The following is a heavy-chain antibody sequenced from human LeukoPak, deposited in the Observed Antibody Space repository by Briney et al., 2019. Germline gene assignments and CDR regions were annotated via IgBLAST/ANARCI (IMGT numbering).Heavy chain of an antibody. Sequence: GGSLRLSCAASGFTFSRYAMHWVRQAPGKGLEWVAVISYDGSNEYYADSVKGRFTISRDRSENTLYLQMNSLRVEDTAVYYCARVGYYSSGPFSYFDYWGQGTLVTVSS. J-gene: IGHJ4*02. CDR3: ARVGYYSSGPFSYFDY. D-gene: IGHD3-10*01. CDR2: ISYDGSNE. CDR1: GFTFSRYA. V-gene: IGHV3-30-3*01.